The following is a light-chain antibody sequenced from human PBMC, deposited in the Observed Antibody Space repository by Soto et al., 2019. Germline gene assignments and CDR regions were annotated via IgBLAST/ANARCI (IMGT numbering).Light chain of an antibody. Sequence: DITMTQSPSTLSASVGDRVTITCRASQTLDNWLAWYQQKPGKAPKVLIYKASNLESGVSSRFSGSGSGTEFTLTISSLQPDDVATYYCQQYNSYSWTFGQGTKVEI. CDR3: QQYNSYSWT. V-gene: IGKV1-5*03. CDR2: KAS. J-gene: IGKJ1*01. CDR1: QTLDNW.